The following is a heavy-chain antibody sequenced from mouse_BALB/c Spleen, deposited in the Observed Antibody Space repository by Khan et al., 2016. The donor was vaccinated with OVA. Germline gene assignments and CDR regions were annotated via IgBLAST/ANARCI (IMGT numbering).Heavy chain of an antibody. V-gene: IGHV3-2*02. D-gene: IGHD1-1*01. CDR3: ARSVTITTVVATDFDY. Sequence: EVQLQESGPGLVNPSQSLSLTCTVTGYSITSDYAWNWIRQFPGNKLEWMGYISYSGRTSYNPSIKSRISITRDTSKNQVFLQLNSVPTEDTASYFCARSVTITTVVATDFDYWGQGTTLTVSS. CDR2: ISYSGRT. CDR1: GYSITSDYA. J-gene: IGHJ2*01.